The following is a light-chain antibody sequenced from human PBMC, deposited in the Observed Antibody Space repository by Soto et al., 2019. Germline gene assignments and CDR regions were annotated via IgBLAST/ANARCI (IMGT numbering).Light chain of an antibody. V-gene: IGKV3-20*01. CDR3: QQYGNSPFT. CDR1: QRVSSTY. CDR2: GAS. J-gene: IGKJ5*01. Sequence: EIVLTQSPGTLSLSPGERATLFCRSSQRVSSTYLAWYQRKPGQAPRLLIYGASSRATGIPDRFSGSGSGTDFTLTISRLEPEDFAVYYCQQYGNSPFTFGQGTRLEIK.